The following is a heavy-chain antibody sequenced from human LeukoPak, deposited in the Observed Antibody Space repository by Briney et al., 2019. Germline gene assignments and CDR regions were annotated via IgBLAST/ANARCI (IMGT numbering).Heavy chain of an antibody. CDR1: GDSISSYY. Sequence: PSETLSLTCTVSGDSISSYYWCWMRQPPGKEVEGIEYIYYSGSTNYNPSLKGRVTISVDTSKSQFSLKLSSVTAADTAVYYCARHRGYGSGSYYPYYYMDVWGKGTTVTVSS. D-gene: IGHD3-10*01. V-gene: IGHV4-59*08. CDR3: ARHRGYGSGSYYPYYYMDV. CDR2: IYYSGST. J-gene: IGHJ6*03.